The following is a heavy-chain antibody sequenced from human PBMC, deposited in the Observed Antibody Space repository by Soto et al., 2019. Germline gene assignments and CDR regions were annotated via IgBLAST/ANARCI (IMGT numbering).Heavy chain of an antibody. D-gene: IGHD2-15*01. CDR1: GGSFSGYY. CDR3: ARDQGVDCSGGSCYGYWFDP. Sequence: SETLSLTCAVYGGSFSGYYWSWIRQPPGKGLEWIGEINHSGSTNYNPSLKSRVTISVDTSKNQFSLKLSSVTAADTAVYYCARDQGVDCSGGSCYGYWFDPWGQGTLDTVSS. CDR2: INHSGST. V-gene: IGHV4-34*01. J-gene: IGHJ5*02.